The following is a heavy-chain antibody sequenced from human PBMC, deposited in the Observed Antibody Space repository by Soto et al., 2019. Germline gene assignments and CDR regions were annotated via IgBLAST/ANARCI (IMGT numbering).Heavy chain of an antibody. CDR3: ARFLPYYYDSSGFTN. D-gene: IGHD3-22*01. CDR1: GFTFSSYS. CDR2: ISSSSSTI. Sequence: GGSLRLSCAASGFTFSSYSMNWVRQAPGKGLEWVSYISSSSSTIYYADSVKGRFTISRDNAKNSLYLQMNSLRDEDTAVYYCARFLPYYYDSSGFTNWGQGTLVTVSS. V-gene: IGHV3-48*02. J-gene: IGHJ4*02.